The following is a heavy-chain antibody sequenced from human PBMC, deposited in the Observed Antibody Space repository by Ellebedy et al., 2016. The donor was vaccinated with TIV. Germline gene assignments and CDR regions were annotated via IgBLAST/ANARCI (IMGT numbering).Heavy chain of an antibody. V-gene: IGHV3-7*01. CDR1: GFTFSSYS. J-gene: IGHJ4*02. CDR3: AGGGRLYFDY. D-gene: IGHD5-12*01. Sequence: GESLKISXAASGFTFSSYSMNWVRQAPGKGLEWVANIKQDGSEKYYVDSVKGRFTISRDNAKNSLYLQMNSLRAEDTAVYYCAGGGRLYFDYWGQGTLVTVSS. CDR2: IKQDGSEK.